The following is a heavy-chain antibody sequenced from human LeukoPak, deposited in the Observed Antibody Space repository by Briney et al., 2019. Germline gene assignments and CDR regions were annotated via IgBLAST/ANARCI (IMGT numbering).Heavy chain of an antibody. J-gene: IGHJ6*03. Sequence: GGSLRLSCAASGFTFSDYFMSWIRQAPGKGLECLSYISSSGSIIHYADSVKGRFTISRDNAKTSLFLQMNSLRAEDTAVYYCARDRDYYGSGSYYMDVWGKGTTVTVSS. CDR3: ARDRDYYGSGSYYMDV. V-gene: IGHV3-11*04. CDR2: ISSSGSII. D-gene: IGHD3-10*01. CDR1: GFTFSDYF.